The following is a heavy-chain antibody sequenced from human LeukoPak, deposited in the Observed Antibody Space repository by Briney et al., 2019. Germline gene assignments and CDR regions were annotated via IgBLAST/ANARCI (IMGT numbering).Heavy chain of an antibody. CDR3: AKEGGASGYLDY. CDR1: GFNIDDYY. D-gene: IGHD3-22*01. CDR2: ISGSGGST. Sequence: GGSLRLSCAASGFNIDDYYMSWIRQAPGKGLEWVSAISGSGGSTYYADSVKGRFTISRDNSKNTLYLQMNSLRAEDTAVYYCAKEGGASGYLDYWGQGTLVTVSS. J-gene: IGHJ4*02. V-gene: IGHV3-23*01.